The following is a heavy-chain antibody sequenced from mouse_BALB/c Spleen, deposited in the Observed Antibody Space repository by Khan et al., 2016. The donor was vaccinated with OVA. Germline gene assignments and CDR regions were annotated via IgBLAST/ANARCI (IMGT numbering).Heavy chain of an antibody. Sequence: EVMLVESGGGLVKPGGSLKLSCAPSGFAFSSYDMSWVRQTPEKRLEWVATISGTGIYTYYPDSVKGRFTISRDNARNTLYRQMSSLRSEETALYYCARPSYYGNPWFTYWGQGTLVTVSA. V-gene: IGHV5-9*02. J-gene: IGHJ3*01. D-gene: IGHD2-10*01. CDR2: ISGTGIYT. CDR3: ARPSYYGNPWFTY. CDR1: GFAFSSYD.